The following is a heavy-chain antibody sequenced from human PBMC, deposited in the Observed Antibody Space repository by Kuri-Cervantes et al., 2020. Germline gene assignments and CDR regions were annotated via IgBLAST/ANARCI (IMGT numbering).Heavy chain of an antibody. Sequence: GESLKISCAASGFTFSSYAMSWVRQAPGKGLEWVSAISGSGGNTYYADSVKGRFTISRDNSKNTLYLQMNSLRAEDTAVYYCAKDKRSGWSFDYWGQGTLVTVSS. J-gene: IGHJ4*02. CDR1: GFTFSSYA. V-gene: IGHV3-23*01. D-gene: IGHD6-19*01. CDR2: ISGSGGNT. CDR3: AKDKRSGWSFDY.